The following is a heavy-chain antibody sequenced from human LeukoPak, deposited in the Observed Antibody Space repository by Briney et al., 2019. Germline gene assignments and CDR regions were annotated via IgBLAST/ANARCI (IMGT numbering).Heavy chain of an antibody. CDR2: IYSGGGT. V-gene: IGHV3-66*01. J-gene: IGHJ4*02. Sequence: TGGSLRLSCAASGFTFSSYAMNWVRQAPGKGLEWVSVIYSGGGTYYAASVKGRFTISRDNSKNTVSLQMNSLRAEDTAVYYCARVDHYYDSSGYYGAFDYWGQGTLVTVSS. D-gene: IGHD3-22*01. CDR3: ARVDHYYDSSGYYGAFDY. CDR1: GFTFSSYA.